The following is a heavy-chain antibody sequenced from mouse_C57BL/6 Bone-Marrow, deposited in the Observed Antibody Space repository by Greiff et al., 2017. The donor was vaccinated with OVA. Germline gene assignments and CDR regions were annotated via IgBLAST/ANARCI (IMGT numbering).Heavy chain of an antibody. CDR3: AREGPYYSNYHFAY. Sequence: VQGVESGAELARPGASVKLSCKASGYTFTSYGISWVKQRTGQGLEWIGEIYPRSGNTYYNEKFKGKATLTADKSSSTAYMELRSLTSEDSAVYFCAREGPYYSNYHFAYWGQGTLVTVSA. J-gene: IGHJ3*01. CDR2: IYPRSGNT. D-gene: IGHD2-5*01. V-gene: IGHV1-81*01. CDR1: GYTFTSYG.